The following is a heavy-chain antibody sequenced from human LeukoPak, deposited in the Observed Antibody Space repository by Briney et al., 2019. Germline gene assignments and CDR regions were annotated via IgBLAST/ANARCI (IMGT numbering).Heavy chain of an antibody. CDR3: ARGSRNYNNYEGADY. J-gene: IGHJ4*02. V-gene: IGHV4-34*01. CDR1: GRAFSGYY. CDR2: INHSGDT. D-gene: IGHD4-11*01. Sequence: SQTLSLTRAVYGRAFSGYYCGWIRLQPGKGLEWHGVINHSGDTKYNPSLKSRVSMSVDVSNDQFSLKLTSLTAADTAVYYCARGSRNYNNYEGADYWGQGTLVTVSS.